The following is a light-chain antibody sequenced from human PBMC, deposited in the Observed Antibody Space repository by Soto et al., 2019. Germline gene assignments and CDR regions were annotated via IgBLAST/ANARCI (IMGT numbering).Light chain of an antibody. CDR2: RAS. Sequence: DIQMTQSPSTLSASVGDRVTITCRASQIISTWLAWYQQRAGEAPKLLIYRASTLESGVPSRFSGSGSGTEFTLTISSLQPDDFQTYYSQKYKSPAWTFRQATTV. CDR3: QKYKSPAWT. CDR1: QIISTW. V-gene: IGKV1-5*03. J-gene: IGKJ1*01.